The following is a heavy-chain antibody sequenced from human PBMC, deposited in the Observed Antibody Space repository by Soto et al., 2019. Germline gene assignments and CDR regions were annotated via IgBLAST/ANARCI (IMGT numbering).Heavy chain of an antibody. CDR1: GGTLRNYG. V-gene: IGHV1-69*12. CDR3: SSGDATKIVVTTYYGMDV. J-gene: IGHJ6*02. CDR2: IIPFFGTA. D-gene: IGHD4-17*01. Sequence: QVQLVQSGAEVKKPGSSVRVSCKASGGTLRNYGISWVRQAPGQGLEWMGGIIPFFGTANYAQKFQGRVTITADESTSTVYMDVTSLRSEDTAVYYCSSGDATKIVVTTYYGMDVWGQGTTVTVSS.